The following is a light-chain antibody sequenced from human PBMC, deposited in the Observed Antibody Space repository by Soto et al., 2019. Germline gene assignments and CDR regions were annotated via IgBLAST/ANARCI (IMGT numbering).Light chain of an antibody. CDR3: QQYHSTPLT. V-gene: IGKV1-39*01. CDR1: QRVSSY. CDR2: AAS. Sequence: DIQMTQSPSSLSASVGDRVTITCRASQRVSSYLNWYQQKPGKAPKFLIYAASCLQSGVPSRFSGSGSGTDFTLTISSLQPEDFATYYCQQYHSTPLTFGGGTKVEIK. J-gene: IGKJ4*01.